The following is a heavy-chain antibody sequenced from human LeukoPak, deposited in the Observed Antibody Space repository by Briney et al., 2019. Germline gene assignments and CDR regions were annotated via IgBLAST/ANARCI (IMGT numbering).Heavy chain of an antibody. CDR2: IIPIFGTA. D-gene: IGHD3-10*01. J-gene: IGHJ4*02. CDR3: ARDRTGFGELYFDY. V-gene: IGHV1-69*13. Sequence: SVKVSCKASGGTFSSYAISWVRQAPGQGVEWMGGIIPIFGTANYAQKFQGRVTITAEESTRKAYMEVSSLRSEDTAVYYCARDRTGFGELYFDYWGQGTLVTVSS. CDR1: GGTFSSYA.